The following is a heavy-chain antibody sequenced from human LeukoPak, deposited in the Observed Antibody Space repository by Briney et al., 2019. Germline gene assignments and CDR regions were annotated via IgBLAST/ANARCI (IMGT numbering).Heavy chain of an antibody. J-gene: IGHJ4*02. CDR1: GFTFSGYS. CDR2: ISSSSSYI. Sequence: GGSLRLSCAASGFTFSGYSMNWVRQAPGKGLEWVSSISSSSSYIYYADSVKGRFTISRDNAKNSLYLQMNSLRAEDTAVYYCARVGGIVVVPAAPSDYWGQGTLVTVSS. V-gene: IGHV3-21*01. D-gene: IGHD2-2*01. CDR3: ARVGGIVVVPAAPSDY.